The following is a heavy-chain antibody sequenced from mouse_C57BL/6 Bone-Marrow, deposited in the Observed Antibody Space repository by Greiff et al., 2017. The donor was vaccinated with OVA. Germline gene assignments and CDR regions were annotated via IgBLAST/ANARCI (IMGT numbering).Heavy chain of an antibody. J-gene: IGHJ4*01. D-gene: IGHD2-4*01. Sequence: VQLQQSGPELVKPGASVEISCKASGYAFSSSWMNWVKQRPGKGLEWIGRIYPGDGDTNYNGKFKGKATLTADKSSSTAYMQLSSLTSEDSAVYFCARRRVNYDYNYYAMDYWGQGTSVTVSS. CDR1: GYAFSSSW. V-gene: IGHV1-82*01. CDR3: ARRRVNYDYNYYAMDY. CDR2: IYPGDGDT.